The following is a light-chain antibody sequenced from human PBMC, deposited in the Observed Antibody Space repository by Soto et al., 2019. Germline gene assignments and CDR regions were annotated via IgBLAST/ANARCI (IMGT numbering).Light chain of an antibody. CDR2: RAS. J-gene: IGKJ3*01. CDR3: QHYDSYSGT. Sequence: DLQMTQSPSTLSASVGDRVTITCRASQSINSWLAWYRQKPGKAPRLLIYRASSLEGGVPSRFSGSGSGAEFTLTISSLQPDDFATYYCQHYDSYSGTFGPGTKVDIK. V-gene: IGKV1-5*03. CDR1: QSINSW.